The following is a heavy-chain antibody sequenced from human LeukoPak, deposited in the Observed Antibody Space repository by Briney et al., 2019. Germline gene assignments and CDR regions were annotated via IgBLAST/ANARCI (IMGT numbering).Heavy chain of an antibody. CDR2: IFYSGST. CDR1: GGSISGYY. J-gene: IGHJ4*02. V-gene: IGHV4-59*01. D-gene: IGHD1-26*01. CDR3: ARGEWDLLFDY. Sequence: SQTLSLTCTVSGGSISGYYWSWIRQPPGKGLEWIGYIFYSGSTNYNPSLKSRVTISVDTSKNQFSLKLSSVTAADTAVYYCARGEWDLLFDYWGQGTLVTVSS.